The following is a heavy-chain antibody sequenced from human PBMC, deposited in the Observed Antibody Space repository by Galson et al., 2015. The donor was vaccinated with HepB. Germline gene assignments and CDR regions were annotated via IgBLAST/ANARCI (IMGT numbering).Heavy chain of an antibody. J-gene: IGHJ4*02. D-gene: IGHD6-13*01. CDR1: GFTVSSTY. Sequence: SLRLSCAASGFTVSSTYMSWVRQAPGKGLEWVSVIYSGGSKYYADSEKGRFTISRDNSKNTLYLQLNSLRAEDTAVYYCARWAAAGIFDYWGQGTLVTVSS. V-gene: IGHV3-53*01. CDR2: IYSGGSK. CDR3: ARWAAAGIFDY.